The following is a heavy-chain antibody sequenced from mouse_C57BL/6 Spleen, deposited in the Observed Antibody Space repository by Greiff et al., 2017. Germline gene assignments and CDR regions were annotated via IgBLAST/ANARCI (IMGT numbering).Heavy chain of an antibody. V-gene: IGHV14-1*01. Sequence: EVQLQESGAELVRPGASLKLSCTASGFTFKDYDMHWVQQRPEQGLEWIGRIDPEDGDTDYAPKFQGKATMSADTASNTAYLQLSSLTSEDTAVYYCTTASLHAFTADCGWGQGATLTV. CDR2: IDPEDGDT. CDR3: TTASLHAFTADCG. J-gene: IGHJ2*01. CDR1: GFTFKDYD. D-gene: IGHD1-1*01.